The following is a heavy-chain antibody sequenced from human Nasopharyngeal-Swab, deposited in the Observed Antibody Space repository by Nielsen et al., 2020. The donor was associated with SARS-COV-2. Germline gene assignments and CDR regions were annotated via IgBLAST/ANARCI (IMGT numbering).Heavy chain of an antibody. CDR2: ISSSGSTI. CDR1: GFTFSDYY. D-gene: IGHD2-21*01. J-gene: IGHJ3*02. Sequence: GESLKISCAASGFTFSDYYMSWIRQAPGKGLEWVSYISSSGSTIYYADSVKGRFTISRDNAKNSLYLQMNSLRAEDTAVYYCARAVITIHAFDIWGQGTMVTVS. V-gene: IGHV3-11*01. CDR3: ARAVITIHAFDI.